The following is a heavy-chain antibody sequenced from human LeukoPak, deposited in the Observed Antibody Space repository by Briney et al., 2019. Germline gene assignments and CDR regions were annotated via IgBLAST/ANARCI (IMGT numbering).Heavy chain of an antibody. Sequence: PSETLSLTCSISDDSINNDRYFWAWIRQPPGKGLELIASINYSGRTYYNPSLNSRLIISVDTAKRQFSLKLTSVTAADTALYFCARDIDDVGALFDFWGQGTLVTVSA. CDR3: ARDIDDVGALFDF. CDR2: INYSGRT. J-gene: IGHJ4*02. D-gene: IGHD1-26*01. V-gene: IGHV4-39*07. CDR1: DDSINNDRYF.